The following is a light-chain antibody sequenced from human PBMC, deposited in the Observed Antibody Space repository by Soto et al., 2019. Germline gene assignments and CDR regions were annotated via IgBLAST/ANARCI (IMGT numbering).Light chain of an antibody. Sequence: DIQMTQSPTSLSASVGDRVTITCRASQDIRNFVAWYQQKPGKAPKLLIYAASTLQSVVPPRFSGSGSGTDFTLTINSLQPEDVATYSCQKYSSVPVFGPGTKVEIK. CDR1: QDIRNF. CDR2: AAS. J-gene: IGKJ3*01. V-gene: IGKV1-27*01. CDR3: QKYSSVPV.